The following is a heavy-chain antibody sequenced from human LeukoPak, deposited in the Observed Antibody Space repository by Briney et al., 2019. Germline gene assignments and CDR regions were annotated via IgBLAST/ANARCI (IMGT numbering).Heavy chain of an antibody. D-gene: IGHD3-22*01. J-gene: IGHJ3*02. CDR2: IWYGGSNK. Sequence: GGSLRLSCAASGFTFSSYGMHWVRQAPGKGLEWVAVIWYGGSNKYYADSVKGRFTISRDNSKNTLYLQMNSLRAEDTAVYYCARDPLSHYYDSSGYQDAFDIWGQGTMVTVSS. CDR1: GFTFSSYG. V-gene: IGHV3-33*01. CDR3: ARDPLSHYYDSSGYQDAFDI.